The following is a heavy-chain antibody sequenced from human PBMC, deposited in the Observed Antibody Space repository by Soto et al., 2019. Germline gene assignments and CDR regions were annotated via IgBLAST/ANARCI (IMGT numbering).Heavy chain of an antibody. CDR1: GGSISSYY. CDR3: ARERSSSSGWGITTMDV. D-gene: IGHD6-13*01. V-gene: IGHV4-59*01. Sequence: SETLSLTCTVSGGSISSYYWSWIRQPPGKGLEWIGYIYYSGSTNYNPSLKSRVTISVDTSKNQFSLKLSSVTAADTAVYYCARERSSSSGWGITTMDVWGQGTTVTVSS. CDR2: IYYSGST. J-gene: IGHJ6*02.